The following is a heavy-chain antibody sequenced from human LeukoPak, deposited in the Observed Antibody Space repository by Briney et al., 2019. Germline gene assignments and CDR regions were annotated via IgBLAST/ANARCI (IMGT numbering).Heavy chain of an antibody. CDR2: ISSAGSTK. CDR1: GFTVSSNY. D-gene: IGHD2-8*01. J-gene: IGHJ4*02. V-gene: IGHV3-11*04. Sequence: PGGSLRLSCAASGFTVSSNYMSWVRQAPGKGLEWVSYISSAGSTKYYADSVKGRFTISRDNAKSSLFLQMSSLRAEDTAVYFCARDISGSNGVGDYWGQGSLVTVSS. CDR3: ARDISGSNGVGDY.